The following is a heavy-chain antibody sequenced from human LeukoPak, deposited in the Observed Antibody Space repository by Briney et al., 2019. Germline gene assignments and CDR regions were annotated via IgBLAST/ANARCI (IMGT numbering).Heavy chain of an antibody. V-gene: IGHV3-33*08. J-gene: IGHJ5*02. CDR1: GFTFSSYA. D-gene: IGHD6-19*01. CDR3: ARSHIVVANWFDP. Sequence: GGSLRLSCAASGFTFSSYAMSWVRQAPGKGLEWVAVIWNDGTNKNYVDSVKGRFTISRDNSKNTLYLQMNSLRAEDTAVYYCARSHIVVANWFDPWGQGTLVTVSS. CDR2: IWNDGTNK.